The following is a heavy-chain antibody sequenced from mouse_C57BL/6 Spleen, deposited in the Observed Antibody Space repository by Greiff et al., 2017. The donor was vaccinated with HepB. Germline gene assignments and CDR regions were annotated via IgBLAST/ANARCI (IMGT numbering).Heavy chain of an antibody. D-gene: IGHD2-3*01. V-gene: IGHV1-64*01. CDR2: ILPISGST. J-gene: IGHJ4*01. CDR3: ARFDGYYHAMDY. CDR1: GYTFTSYW. Sequence: QVQLQQPGAELVKPGASVKLSCKASGYTFTSYWMHWVKQRPGQGLEWIGMILPISGSTNYNEKFKSKATLTVDKSSSTAYMQLSSLPSEASAVYYCARFDGYYHAMDYWGQGTSFTVSS.